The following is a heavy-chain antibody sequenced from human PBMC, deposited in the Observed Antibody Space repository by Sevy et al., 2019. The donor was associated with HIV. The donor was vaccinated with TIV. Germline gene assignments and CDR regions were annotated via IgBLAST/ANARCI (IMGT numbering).Heavy chain of an antibody. V-gene: IGHV3-72*01. J-gene: IGHJ4*02. D-gene: IGHD6-13*01. Sequence: GGCLRLSCAASGFTFSDHYMEWVRQAPGKGLERVGRTRNKADSYTTEYAASVKGRFTISRDDSKNSLYLQMNSLKTEDTAVYYCAAHAGIAAAGRVFDYWGQGSLVTVSS. CDR1: GFTFSDHY. CDR3: AAHAGIAAAGRVFDY. CDR2: TRNKADSYTT.